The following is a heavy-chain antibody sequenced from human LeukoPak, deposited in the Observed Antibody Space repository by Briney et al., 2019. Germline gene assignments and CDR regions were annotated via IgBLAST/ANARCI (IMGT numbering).Heavy chain of an antibody. Sequence: PGGSLRLSCTASGFTFRTSGMHWVRQAPGKGLEWVGFIQHDETEIYSADSVRGRFTFSRDNFKSTVYLQMNSLRVEDSAVYYCARESGATKIGQLLNYWGQGTVVSVSS. CDR1: GFTFRTSG. D-gene: IGHD3-10*01. CDR3: ARESGATKIGQLLNY. J-gene: IGHJ4*02. CDR2: IQHDETEI. V-gene: IGHV3-30*02.